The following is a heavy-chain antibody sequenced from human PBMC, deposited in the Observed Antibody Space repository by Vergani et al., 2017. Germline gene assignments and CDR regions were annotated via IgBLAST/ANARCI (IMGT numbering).Heavy chain of an antibody. CDR2: INSDGSST. CDR3: ARGVVVAATSLYFDL. CDR1: GFTFSSYA. V-gene: IGHV3-74*02. J-gene: IGHJ2*01. Sequence: EVQLLESGGGLVQPGGSLRLSCAASGFTFSSYAMSWVRQAPGKGLEWVSSINSDGSSTSYADSVKGRFTISSDNAKNTLYLQMNSLRAEDTAVYYCARGVVVAATSLYFDLWGRGTLVTVSS. D-gene: IGHD2-15*01.